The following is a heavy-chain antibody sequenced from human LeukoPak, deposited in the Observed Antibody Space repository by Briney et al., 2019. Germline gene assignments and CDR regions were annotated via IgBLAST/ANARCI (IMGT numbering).Heavy chain of an antibody. CDR1: GFTFSSYT. CDR3: AKDTCGADCYSHYDH. CDR2: IRGSGTST. D-gene: IGHD2-21*02. V-gene: IGHV3-23*01. Sequence: GASLRLSCAASGFTFSSYTLSWVRQAPGKGLEWVSAIRGSGTSTYYAASVKGPFTISRDNSRNTLYLQMNSLRAEDTAVYYCAKDTCGADCYSHYDHWGQGTLVTVSS. J-gene: IGHJ4*02.